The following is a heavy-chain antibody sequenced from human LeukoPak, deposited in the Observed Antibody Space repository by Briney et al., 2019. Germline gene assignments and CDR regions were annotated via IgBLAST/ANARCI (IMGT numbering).Heavy chain of an antibody. CDR1: GGSFSGYY. Sequence: SETLSLTCAVYGGSFSGYYRSWIRQPPGKGLEWIGEINHSGSTNYNPSLKSRVTISVDTSKNQFSLKLSSVTAADTAVYYCARGPDIVVVPAAKAAGGLDYWGQGTLVTVSS. CDR3: ARGPDIVVVPAAKAAGGLDY. D-gene: IGHD2-2*01. J-gene: IGHJ4*02. CDR2: INHSGST. V-gene: IGHV4-34*01.